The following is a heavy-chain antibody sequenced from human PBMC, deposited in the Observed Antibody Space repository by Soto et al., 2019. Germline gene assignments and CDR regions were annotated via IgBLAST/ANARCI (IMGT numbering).Heavy chain of an antibody. J-gene: IGHJ6*03. V-gene: IGHV3-21*01. CDR1: GFTFSSYS. D-gene: IGHD6-6*01. CDR3: ARDLSVAARPGQAVGYYYYIDV. Sequence: GGSLRLSCAASGFTFSSYSMNWVRQAPGKGLEWVSSISSSSSYIYYADSVKGRFTISRDNAKNSLYLQMNSLRAEDTAVYYCARDLSVAARPGQAVGYYYYIDVSGKGTTVTVYS. CDR2: ISSSSSYI.